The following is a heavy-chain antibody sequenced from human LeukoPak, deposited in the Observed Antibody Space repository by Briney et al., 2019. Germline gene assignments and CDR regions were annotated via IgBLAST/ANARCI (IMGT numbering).Heavy chain of an antibody. J-gene: IGHJ5*02. CDR1: GYTFTSYG. CDR3: ARHRGYSSGGNWFDP. Sequence: ASEKVSCKASGYTFTSYGISWVRQAPGQGLEWMGWISAYNGNTNYAQKLQGRVTMTTDTSTSTAYMELRSLRSDDTAVYYCARHRGYSSGGNWFDPWGQGTLVTVSS. V-gene: IGHV1-18*01. CDR2: ISAYNGNT. D-gene: IGHD6-19*01.